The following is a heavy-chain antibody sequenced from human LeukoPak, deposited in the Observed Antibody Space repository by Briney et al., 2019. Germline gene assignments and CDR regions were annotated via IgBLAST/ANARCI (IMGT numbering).Heavy chain of an antibody. J-gene: IGHJ4*02. CDR3: ARGGHRQKEF. CDR1: GFTFSNYW. V-gene: IGHV3-7*01. D-gene: IGHD3-10*01. CDR2: IKHDGSDK. Sequence: GGSLRLSCSASGFTFSNYWMTWVRQSPGKGLEWVAIIKHDGSDKYCVDSVKGRLTISRDNAKNSLYLQMGRLRAEDTAVYYCARGGHRQKEFWGQGTLVTVSS.